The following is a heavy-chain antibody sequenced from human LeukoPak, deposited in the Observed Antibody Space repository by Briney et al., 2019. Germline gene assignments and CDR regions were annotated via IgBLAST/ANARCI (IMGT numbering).Heavy chain of an antibody. CDR2: ISPSGGST. CDR1: GYTFTSYY. Sequence: ASVKVSCKASGYTFTSYYMHWVRQAPGQGLEWMGIISPSGGSTSYAQKFQGRVTMTRDTSTSTVYMELSSLRSEDTAVYYCARADRLAKYSSSWYALGYWGQGTLVTVSS. J-gene: IGHJ4*02. CDR3: ARADRLAKYSSSWYALGY. V-gene: IGHV1-46*01. D-gene: IGHD6-13*01.